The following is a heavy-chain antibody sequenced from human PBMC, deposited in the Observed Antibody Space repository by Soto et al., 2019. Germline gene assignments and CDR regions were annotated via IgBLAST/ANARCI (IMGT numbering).Heavy chain of an antibody. V-gene: IGHV4-30-2*01. D-gene: IGHD3-22*01. Sequence: SETLSLTCAVSGGSISSGGYSWSWIRQPPGKGLEWIGYIYHSGSTYYNPSLKSRVTISVDRSKNQFSLKLSSVTAADTAVYYCARVTYYYDSSGRRVWYFDYWGQGTLVTVSS. J-gene: IGHJ4*02. CDR2: IYHSGST. CDR3: ARVTYYYDSSGRRVWYFDY. CDR1: GGSISSGGYS.